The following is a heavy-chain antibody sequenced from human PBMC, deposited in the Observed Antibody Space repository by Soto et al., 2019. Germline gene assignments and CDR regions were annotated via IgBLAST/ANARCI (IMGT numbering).Heavy chain of an antibody. CDR2: IYYTGLS. V-gene: IGHV4-59*01. Sequence: SETLSLTCTVSGGSISSYYWSWIRQPPGKGLEWIGYIYYTGLSNSNPSLKSRVTISVDTSKNQFSLKLNSVTAADTAVYYCAASPSAGYFDWLLNNWFDPWGQGTLVTVSS. D-gene: IGHD3-9*01. CDR1: GGSISSYY. J-gene: IGHJ5*02. CDR3: AASPSAGYFDWLLNNWFDP.